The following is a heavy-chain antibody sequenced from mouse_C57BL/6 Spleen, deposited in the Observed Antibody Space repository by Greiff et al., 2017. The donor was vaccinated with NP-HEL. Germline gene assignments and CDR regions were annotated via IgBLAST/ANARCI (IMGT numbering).Heavy chain of an antibody. CDR3: ARSPVEDYSNYVGYFDV. J-gene: IGHJ1*03. CDR2: IDPNSGGT. D-gene: IGHD2-5*01. CDR1: GYTFTSYW. Sequence: QVQLQQPGAELVKPGASVKLSCKASGYTFTSYWMHWVKQRPGRGLEWIGRIDPNSGGTKYNEKFKSKATLTVDKSSSTAYMQFSSLTSEDSAIYYCARSPVEDYSNYVGYFDVWGTGTTVTVSS. V-gene: IGHV1-62-3*01.